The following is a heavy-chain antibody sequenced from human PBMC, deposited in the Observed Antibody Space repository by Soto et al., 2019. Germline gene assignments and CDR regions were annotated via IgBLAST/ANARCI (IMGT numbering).Heavy chain of an antibody. V-gene: IGHV3-30-3*01. J-gene: IGHJ4*02. CDR2: ISYDGSNK. CDR1: GFTFSSYA. D-gene: IGHD2-21*02. Sequence: QVQLVESGGGVVQPGRSLRLSCAASGFTFSSYAMHWFRQSPGKGLELVAVISYDGSNKYYAYSVKGRFTISRDNSKNTLYLQMTSLRAEDTAVYYCARDPVAYCGGDCRIVDYWGQGTLVTVSP. CDR3: ARDPVAYCGGDCRIVDY.